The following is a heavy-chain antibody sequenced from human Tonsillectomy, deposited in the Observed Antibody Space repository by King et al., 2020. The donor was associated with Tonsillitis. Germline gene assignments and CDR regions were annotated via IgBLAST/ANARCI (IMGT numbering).Heavy chain of an antibody. V-gene: IGHV6-1*01. CDR2: TYYRSMWFN. CDR1: GDSVPNNSAA. J-gene: IGHJ5*02. D-gene: IGHD6-13*01. Sequence: VQLQQSGPGLVKPSQTLSLTCNISGDSVPNNSAAWSWIRQSPSRGLEWLARTYYRSMWFNNYAVSMLSRITINADTSTNQLSMHLNSVTPEDTAVYYCARGSFDSRWSWGQGTLVIVSS. CDR3: ARGSFDSRWS.